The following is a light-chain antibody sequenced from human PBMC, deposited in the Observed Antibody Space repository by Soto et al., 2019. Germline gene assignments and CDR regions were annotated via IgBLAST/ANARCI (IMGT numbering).Light chain of an antibody. CDR3: HQYDRSAIFT. CDR2: GAS. Sequence: EIVLTQPPGTLSLSPGERATLSCRASQSVSSNYLAWYQQRPGQAPRLLIYGASTRAAGVPDRFSGSGSGTEFTLTITRLEPEDFAVFYCHQYDRSAIFTFGPGTTVDIK. J-gene: IGKJ3*01. V-gene: IGKV3-20*01. CDR1: QSVSSNY.